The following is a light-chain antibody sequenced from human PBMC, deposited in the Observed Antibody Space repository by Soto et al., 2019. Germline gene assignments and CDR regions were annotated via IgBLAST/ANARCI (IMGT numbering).Light chain of an antibody. Sequence: QSVLTQPPSVSGAPGQRVTISCTWSGSNIGAGYDVHWYQQLPGTAPKLLIYGNSNRPSGVPDRFSGSKSGTSASLAITGLQAEDEADYYCQSYDSSLSRVFGGGTKLTVL. J-gene: IGLJ2*01. V-gene: IGLV1-40*01. CDR2: GNS. CDR1: GSNIGAGYD. CDR3: QSYDSSLSRV.